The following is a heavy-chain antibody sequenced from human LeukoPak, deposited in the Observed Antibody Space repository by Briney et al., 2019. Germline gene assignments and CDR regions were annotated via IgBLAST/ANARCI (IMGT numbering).Heavy chain of an antibody. CDR1: GGSISSYY. Sequence: PSETLSLTCTVSGGSISSYYWSWIRQPPGKGLEWIGYIYYSGSTNYNPSLKSRVTISVDTSKNQFSLKLSSVTAADTAVYYCARGVFSHWFDPWGQGTLVTVSS. V-gene: IGHV4-59*01. CDR3: ARGVFSHWFDP. CDR2: IYYSGST. J-gene: IGHJ5*02.